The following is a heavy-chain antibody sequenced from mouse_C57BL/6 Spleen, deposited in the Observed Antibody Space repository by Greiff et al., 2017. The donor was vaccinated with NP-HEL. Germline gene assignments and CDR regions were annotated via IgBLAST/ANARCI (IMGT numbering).Heavy chain of an antibody. J-gene: IGHJ1*03. D-gene: IGHD4-1*01. Sequence: VKLQQPGAELVMPGASVKLSCKASGYTFTSYWMHWVKQRPGQGLEWIGEIDPSDSYTNYNQKFKGKSTLTVDKSSSTAYMQLSSLTSEDAAVYYCARSWVWYFDVWGTGTTVTVSS. CDR1: GYTFTSYW. CDR2: IDPSDSYT. CDR3: ARSWVWYFDV. V-gene: IGHV1-69*01.